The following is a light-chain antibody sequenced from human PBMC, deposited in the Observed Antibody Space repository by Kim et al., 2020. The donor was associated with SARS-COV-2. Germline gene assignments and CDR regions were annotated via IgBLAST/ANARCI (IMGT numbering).Light chain of an antibody. CDR3: QVWDSSTGV. V-gene: IGLV3-1*01. Sequence: SLSPDQTASNTWAGVNLVYNYCFWYQQNPGQSPVLVIYQDNKRPSGIPKRFSGSNSGNTATLTISGTQAMDEAYYYCQVWDSSTGVFGGGTQLTVL. J-gene: IGLJ2*01. CDR2: QDN. CDR1: NLVYNY.